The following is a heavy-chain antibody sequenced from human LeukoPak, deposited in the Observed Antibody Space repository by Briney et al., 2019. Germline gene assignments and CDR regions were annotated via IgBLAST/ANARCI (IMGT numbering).Heavy chain of an antibody. J-gene: IGHJ6*03. CDR1: GFTFSSYA. V-gene: IGHV3-23*01. CDR3: AREGLPVAGTPHYYYYYMDV. D-gene: IGHD6-19*01. Sequence: QPGGSLRLSCAASGFTFSSYAMSWVRQAPGKGLEWVSAISGSGGSTYYADSVKGRFTISRDNAKNSLFLQMNSLRAEDTAVYYCAREGLPVAGTPHYYYYYMDVWGKGTTVTVSS. CDR2: ISGSGGST.